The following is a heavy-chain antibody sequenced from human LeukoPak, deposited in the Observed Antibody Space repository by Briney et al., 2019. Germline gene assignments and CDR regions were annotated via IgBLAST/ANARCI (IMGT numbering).Heavy chain of an antibody. CDR3: AKDVPTAYFDY. CDR2: IRSKAYGGTT. CDR1: GFTFGDYA. V-gene: IGHV3-49*04. J-gene: IGHJ4*02. D-gene: IGHD2-2*01. Sequence: GGSLRLSCTASGFTFGDYAMSWVRQAPGKGLEWVGFIRSKAYGGTTEYAASVKGRFTISRDGSKSIAYLQMNSLRAEDTAVYYCAKDVPTAYFDYWGQGTLVTVSS.